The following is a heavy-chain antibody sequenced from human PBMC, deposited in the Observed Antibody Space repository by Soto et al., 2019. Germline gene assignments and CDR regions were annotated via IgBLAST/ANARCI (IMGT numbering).Heavy chain of an antibody. CDR2: IKQDGSEK. D-gene: IGHD3-22*01. CDR3: ARDISSGYWNFDL. CDR1: GFTFSSYW. Sequence: PGGSLRLSCAASGFTFSSYWMSWVRQAPGKGLEWVANIKQDGSEKYYVDSVKGRFTISRDNAKNSLYLQMNSLRAEDTAVYYCARDISSGYWNFDLWGRGNLVTVSS. J-gene: IGHJ2*01. V-gene: IGHV3-7*03.